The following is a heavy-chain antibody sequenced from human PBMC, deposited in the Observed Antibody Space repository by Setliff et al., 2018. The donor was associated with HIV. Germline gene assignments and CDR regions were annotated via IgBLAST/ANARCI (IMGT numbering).Heavy chain of an antibody. V-gene: IGHV1-2*06. CDR3: ARGAEDLAINPPSFDYYFDY. CDR1: GYTFTGYY. D-gene: IGHD3-9*01. J-gene: IGHJ4*02. Sequence: ASVKVSCKASGYTFTGYYLHWVRQAPGQGLEWMGRINPIGGGTNYAQRFQGRVTLTSDTSISTAYMELSRLRPDDTALYFCARGAEDLAINPPSFDYYFDYWGQGTPVTVSS. CDR2: INPIGGGT.